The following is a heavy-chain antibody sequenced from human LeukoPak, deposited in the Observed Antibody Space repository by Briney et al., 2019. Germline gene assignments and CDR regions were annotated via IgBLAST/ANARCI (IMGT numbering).Heavy chain of an antibody. CDR1: GFTFSSYA. V-gene: IGHV3-30-3*01. CDR3: AKGRYLDSSGYPIDY. Sequence: GGSLRLSCAASGFTFSSYAMHWVRQAPGKGLEWVAVISYDGSNKYYADSVKGRFTISRDNFKNTLYLQMDSLRPEDTALYYCAKGRYLDSSGYPIDYWGQGTLVTVSS. D-gene: IGHD3-22*01. J-gene: IGHJ4*02. CDR2: ISYDGSNK.